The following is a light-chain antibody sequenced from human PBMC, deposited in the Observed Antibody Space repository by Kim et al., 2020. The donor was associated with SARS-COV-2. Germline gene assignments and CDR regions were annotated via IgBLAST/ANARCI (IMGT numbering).Light chain of an antibody. J-gene: IGLJ2*01. Sequence: SYELTQPPSVSVSPGQTASITCSGDKLEDKYVCWYQQKAGQSPVLLIYQDTKWPSGIPERFSGSNSGNTATLTISGTQAMVEADSYCQTWDCSSVIFGGG. CDR2: QDT. CDR3: QTWDCSSVI. CDR1: KLEDKY. V-gene: IGLV3-1*01.